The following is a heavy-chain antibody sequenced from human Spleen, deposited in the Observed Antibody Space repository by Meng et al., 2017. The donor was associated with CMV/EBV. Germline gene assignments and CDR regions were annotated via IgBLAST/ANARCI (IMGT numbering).Heavy chain of an antibody. Sequence: KVSCKGSGYSFTTYWIGWVRQMPGKGLEWMGIIYPGDSESRYSPSFQGQVTISADKSISTAYLQWSSLKASDTAMYYCARHGTAQLLSDWFDPWGQGTLVTVSS. CDR2: IYPGDSES. J-gene: IGHJ5*02. D-gene: IGHD2-2*01. CDR3: ARHGTAQLLSDWFDP. V-gene: IGHV5-51*01. CDR1: GYSFTTYW.